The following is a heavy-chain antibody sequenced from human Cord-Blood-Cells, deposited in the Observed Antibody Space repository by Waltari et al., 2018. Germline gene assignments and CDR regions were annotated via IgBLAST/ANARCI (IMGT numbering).Heavy chain of an antibody. V-gene: IGHV4-34*01. Sequence: QVQLQQRGAGLLQPSETLSLTCAVYGGSFRGYSWRRIRQPPGKGLEWIGEINHSGSTNYNPSLKSRVTRSVNTSKNQFSLKRSSVTAADTAVYYGARGRYSSSWYRGKYGYWGQGTLVTVSS. D-gene: IGHD6-13*01. J-gene: IGHJ4*02. CDR3: ARGRYSSSWYRGKYGY. CDR2: INHSGST. CDR1: GGSFRGYS.